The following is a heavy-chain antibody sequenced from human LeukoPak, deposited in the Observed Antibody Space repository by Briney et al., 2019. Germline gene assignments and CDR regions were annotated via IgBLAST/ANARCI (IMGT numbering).Heavy chain of an antibody. V-gene: IGHV3-23*01. CDR2: ISGSGGST. CDR3: AKDPQLRWRVPSFDY. J-gene: IGHJ4*02. Sequence: QPGGSLRLSCAASGFTFSSYAISWVRQAPGKGLEWVSAISGSGGSTYYADPVKGRFTISRDNSKNTLYLQMNSLRAEDTAVYYCAKDPQLRWRVPSFDYWGQGTLVTVSS. CDR1: GFTFSSYA. D-gene: IGHD4-23*01.